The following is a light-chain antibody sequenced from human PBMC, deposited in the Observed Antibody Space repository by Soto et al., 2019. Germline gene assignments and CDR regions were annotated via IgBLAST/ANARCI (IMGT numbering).Light chain of an antibody. CDR1: QTIAYNF. CDR3: HHYGDSSST. J-gene: IGKJ4*01. CDR2: DAS. V-gene: IGKV3D-20*01. Sequence: IVLTQAPGNLSVSPGEVATLSCGASQTIAYNFLAWYQQKPGLAPRLLVYDASKRATGIPDRFSGSGSGTDFTLNITTLEPEDCAVDYCHHYGDSSSTVGGGTRVEI.